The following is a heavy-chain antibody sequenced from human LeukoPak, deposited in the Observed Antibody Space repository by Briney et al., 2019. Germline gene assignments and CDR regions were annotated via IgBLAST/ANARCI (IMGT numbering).Heavy chain of an antibody. J-gene: IGHJ4*02. D-gene: IGHD5-18*01. CDR2: IYHSGST. CDR1: GGSISNSNW. CDR3: ARYVDTAMVTFQFFDY. Sequence: SETLSLTCTVSGGSISNSNWWSWVRQPPGKGLEWIGEIYHSGSTNYNPSLKSRVTISVDKSKNQFSLKLSSVTAADTAVYYCARYVDTAMVTFQFFDYWGQGTLVTVSS. V-gene: IGHV4-4*02.